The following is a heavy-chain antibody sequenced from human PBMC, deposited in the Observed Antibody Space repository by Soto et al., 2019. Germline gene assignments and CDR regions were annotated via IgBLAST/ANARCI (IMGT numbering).Heavy chain of an antibody. CDR1: GFTFSSYG. CDR2: ISYDGSNK. CDR3: AKVFPGYLGPYFDY. D-gene: IGHD3-22*01. J-gene: IGHJ4*02. V-gene: IGHV3-30*18. Sequence: PGGSLRLSCAASGFTFSSYGMHWVRQAPGKGLEWVAVISYDGSNKYYADSVKGRFTISRDNSKNTLYLQMNSLRAEDTAVYYCAKVFPGYLGPYFDYWGQGTLVTVSS.